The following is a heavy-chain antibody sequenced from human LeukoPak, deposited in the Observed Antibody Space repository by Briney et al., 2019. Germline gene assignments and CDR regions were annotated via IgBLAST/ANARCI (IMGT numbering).Heavy chain of an antibody. D-gene: IGHD2-15*01. CDR1: GFTFSNYW. V-gene: IGHV3-7*01. CDR2: IKQDGSEK. CDR3: ARDGN. J-gene: IGHJ4*02. Sequence: PGVSLRLSCAASGFTFSNYWMSWVRQAPGKGLEWVANIKQDGSEKYYVDSVKGRFTISRDNAKNSLYLQMNTLRAEDTAVYYCARDGNWGQGTLVTVSS.